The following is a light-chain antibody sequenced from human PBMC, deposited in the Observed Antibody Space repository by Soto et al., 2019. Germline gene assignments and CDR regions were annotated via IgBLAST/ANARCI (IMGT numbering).Light chain of an antibody. V-gene: IGKV3-11*01. Sequence: EIVMTQSPATLSVAPGERATLSCRADQSVSSYLAWYQQKPGQAPRLLIYDASNRATGIPARFSGSGSGTDFTLTISSLEPEDFAVYYCQQYGSSPWTFGQGTKVDIK. CDR3: QQYGSSPWT. J-gene: IGKJ1*01. CDR2: DAS. CDR1: QSVSSY.